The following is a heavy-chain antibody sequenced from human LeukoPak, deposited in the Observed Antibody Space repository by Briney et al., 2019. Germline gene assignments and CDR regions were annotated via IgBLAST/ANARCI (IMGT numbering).Heavy chain of an antibody. CDR1: GGSFSDYY. CDR2: INHSGSV. CDR3: ARGRTNRLGY. D-gene: IGHD1-14*01. Sequence: SETLSLTCAVSGGSFSDYYWSYIRQPPGKGLECFGEINHSGSVNYNPSLKSRVTMFADASKKQFSLKLNSVTAADTAVYYCARGRTNRLGYWGRGTLVVVSS. J-gene: IGHJ4*02. V-gene: IGHV4-34*01.